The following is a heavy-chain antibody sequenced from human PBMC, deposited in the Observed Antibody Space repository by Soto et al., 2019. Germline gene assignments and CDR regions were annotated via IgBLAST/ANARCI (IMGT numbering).Heavy chain of an antibody. Sequence: PSETLSLTCTVSGGSISSGDYYWSWIRQPPGKGLEWIGYIYYSGSTYYNPSLKSRVTISVDTSKNQFSLKLSSVTAADTAVYYCARALSGDSGYDCQLDYWGQGTLVTVSS. V-gene: IGHV4-30-4*01. CDR3: ARALSGDSGYDCQLDY. J-gene: IGHJ4*02. CDR2: IYYSGST. CDR1: GGSISSGDYY. D-gene: IGHD5-12*01.